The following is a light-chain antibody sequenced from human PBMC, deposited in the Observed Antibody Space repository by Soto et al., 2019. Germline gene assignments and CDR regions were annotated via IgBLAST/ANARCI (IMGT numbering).Light chain of an antibody. CDR1: SSDVGAYNY. J-gene: IGLJ2*01. CDR2: DVS. V-gene: IGLV2-14*03. CDR3: SSYRSSSTLV. Sequence: QSALTQPASVSGSPGQSITISCTGTSSDVGAYNYVSWYQQHPGKAPKLMIYDVSNRPSGVSNRFSGSKSDNTASLTISGLQADDEADYYSSSYRSSSTLVFGGGTKLTVL.